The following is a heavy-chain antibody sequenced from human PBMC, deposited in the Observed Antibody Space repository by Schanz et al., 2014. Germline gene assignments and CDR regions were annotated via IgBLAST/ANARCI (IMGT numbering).Heavy chain of an antibody. V-gene: IGHV3-74*01. CDR2: INSDGSST. D-gene: IGHD6-13*01. J-gene: IGHJ4*02. CDR1: GITFSSYW. Sequence: EVQLVESGGGLAQPGGSLRLSCAASGITFSSYWMHWVRQAPGKGLVWVSRINSDGSSTSYADSVKGRFTISRDNAKNTLHLQMDGLRVEDTAVYYCAKDFVPLVQQLIRSGGAHLDHWGQGTLVTVSS. CDR3: AKDFVPLVQQLIRSGGAHLDH.